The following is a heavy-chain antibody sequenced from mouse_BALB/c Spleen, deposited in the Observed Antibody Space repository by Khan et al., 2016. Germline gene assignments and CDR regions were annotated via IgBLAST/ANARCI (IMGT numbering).Heavy chain of an antibody. V-gene: IGHV4-1*02. J-gene: IGHJ1*01. CDR3: ASTFWYFDF. CDR1: GFDFSRYW. Sequence: EVKLLESGGGLVQPGGSLKLSCAASGFDFSRYWMSWVRQAPGKGLEWIGESNPDSSTINYTPSLKDKFIISRNNAKTTLNLQMSQVTSEDTAIYYCASTFWYFDFLGAGTTVTVAS. CDR2: SNPDSSTI.